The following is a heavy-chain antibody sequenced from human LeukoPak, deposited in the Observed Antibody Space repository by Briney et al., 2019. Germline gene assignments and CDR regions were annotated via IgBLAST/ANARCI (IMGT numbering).Heavy chain of an antibody. D-gene: IGHD3-10*01. V-gene: IGHV3-23*01. CDR1: GLTFSSYA. Sequence: GGSLRLSCAASGLTFSSYAMSWVRQAPGKGLEWVSGISGSGGSTYHADSVKGRFTISRDNSKNTLYLQMNSLRAEDTAVYYCAKDVGSGSYFDYWGQETLVTVSS. J-gene: IGHJ4*02. CDR2: ISGSGGST. CDR3: AKDVGSGSYFDY.